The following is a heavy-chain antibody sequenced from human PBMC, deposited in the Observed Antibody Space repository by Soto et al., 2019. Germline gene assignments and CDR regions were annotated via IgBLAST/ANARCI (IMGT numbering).Heavy chain of an antibody. V-gene: IGHV4-59*01. CDR1: GCSISTYY. D-gene: IGHD3-3*01. CDR3: ARDGSGYDFWSGPYFFDY. Sequence: SETLSLTCTVSGCSISTYYWSWIRQPPGKGLEWIGYIYYNGRTNYNPSLESRVTISLDTSKSQFSLKLSSVSAADTAVYYCARDGSGYDFWSGPYFFDYWGLGTLVTVSS. CDR2: IYYNGRT. J-gene: IGHJ4*02.